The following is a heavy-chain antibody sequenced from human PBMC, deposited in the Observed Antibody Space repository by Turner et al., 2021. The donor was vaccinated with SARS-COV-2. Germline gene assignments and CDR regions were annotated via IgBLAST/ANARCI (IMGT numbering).Heavy chain of an antibody. Sequence: EVQLVESGGGLVKPGGSLRLSCAASGFPFRGYSMNWVRQAPGKGLAWVSFISSSSRYIYYADSVKGRFTISRDNAKNSLYLQMNSLRAEDTAVYYCARDSFGYYDSSGYYLGGFDYWGQGTLVTVSS. CDR2: ISSSSRYI. V-gene: IGHV3-21*05. J-gene: IGHJ4*02. CDR3: ARDSFGYYDSSGYYLGGFDY. D-gene: IGHD3-22*01. CDR1: GFPFRGYS.